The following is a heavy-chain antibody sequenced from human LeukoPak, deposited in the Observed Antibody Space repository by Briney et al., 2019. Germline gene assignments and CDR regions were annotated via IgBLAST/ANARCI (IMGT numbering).Heavy chain of an antibody. J-gene: IGHJ3*02. D-gene: IGHD3-10*01. CDR3: ARLSQSYDAFDI. CDR1: GSSISSHY. Sequence: SETLSLTCTASGSSISSHYWSWIRQPPGKGLEWIGNIYDSGSTNYSPSLKSRVTVSVDTSKNQFSLKLSSVTAADTAVYYCARLSQSYDAFDIWGQGTMVTVSS. CDR2: IYDSGST. V-gene: IGHV4-59*11.